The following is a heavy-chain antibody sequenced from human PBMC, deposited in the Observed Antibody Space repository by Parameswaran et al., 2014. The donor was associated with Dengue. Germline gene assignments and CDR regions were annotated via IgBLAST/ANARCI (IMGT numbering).Heavy chain of an antibody. V-gene: IGHV3-30*04. J-gene: IGHJ6*02. D-gene: IGHD3-10*01. Sequence: VRQMPGKGLEWVAVISYDGSNKYYADSVKGRFTISRDNSKNTLYLQMSSLRAEDTAVYYCASLWYYGSGSYYKADYYYYYGMDVWGQGTTVTVSS. CDR2: ISYDGSNK. CDR3: ASLWYYGSGSYYKADYYYYYGMDV.